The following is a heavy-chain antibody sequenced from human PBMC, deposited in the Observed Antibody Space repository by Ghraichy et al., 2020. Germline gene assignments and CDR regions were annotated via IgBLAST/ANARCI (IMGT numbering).Heavy chain of an antibody. V-gene: IGHV4-59*01. Sequence: SQTLSLTCTVSGGSISSYYWSWIRQPPGKGLEWIGYIYYSGSTNYNPSLKSRVTISVDTSKNQFSLKLSSVTAADTAVYYCARRIAAAGTIVWFDPWGQGTLVTVSS. CDR1: GGSISSYY. CDR2: IYYSGST. J-gene: IGHJ5*02. CDR3: ARRIAAAGTIVWFDP. D-gene: IGHD6-13*01.